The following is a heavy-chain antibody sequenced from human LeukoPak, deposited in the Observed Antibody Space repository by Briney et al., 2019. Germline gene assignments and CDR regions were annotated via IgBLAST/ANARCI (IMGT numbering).Heavy chain of an antibody. CDR1: GGSISSYY. CDR2: IYYSGST. J-gene: IGHJ4*02. D-gene: IGHD3-10*01. V-gene: IGHV4-59*08. CDR3: ARHPALLWFGELTGFCDY. Sequence: SETLSLTCTVSGGSISSYYWSWIRQPPGKGLEWIGYIYYSGSTNYNPSLKSRVTISVDTSKNQFSLKLSSVTAADTAVYYCARHPALLWFGELTGFCDYWGQGTLVTVSS.